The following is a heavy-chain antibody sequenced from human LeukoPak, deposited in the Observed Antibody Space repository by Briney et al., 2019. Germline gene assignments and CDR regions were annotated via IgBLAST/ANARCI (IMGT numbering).Heavy chain of an antibody. V-gene: IGHV1-18*01. CDR1: GYTFTSYG. CDR2: ISAYNGNT. J-gene: IGHJ6*02. Sequence: ASVKVSCKASGYTFTSYGISWVRQAPGQGLEWMGWISAYNGNTNYAQKLQGRVTMTTDTSTSTAYMELRSLRSDDTAVYYCARRVDFWSGSYYYGMDVWGQGTTVTVSS. D-gene: IGHD3-3*01. CDR3: ARRVDFWSGSYYYGMDV.